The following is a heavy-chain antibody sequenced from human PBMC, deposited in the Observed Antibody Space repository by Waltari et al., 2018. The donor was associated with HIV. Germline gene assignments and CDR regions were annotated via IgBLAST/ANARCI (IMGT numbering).Heavy chain of an antibody. Sequence: QVQLQESGPAVLKPSETLSLTCAVSGASISGGYGWSWIRQAPGKGLEWIGSVYGSNGDAYFNPSLKSRVLISKDSSKSRFSLTLTSLTAADTAVYYCARRRGLGGSFYDNGLDSWGQGVAVTVSS. CDR3: ARRRGLGGSFYDNGLDS. CDR1: GASISGGYG. CDR2: VYGSNGDA. J-gene: IGHJ6*02. V-gene: IGHV4-38-2*01. D-gene: IGHD2-15*01.